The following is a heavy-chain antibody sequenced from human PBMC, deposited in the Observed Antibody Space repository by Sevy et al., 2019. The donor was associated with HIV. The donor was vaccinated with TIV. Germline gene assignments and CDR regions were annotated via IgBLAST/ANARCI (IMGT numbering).Heavy chain of an antibody. V-gene: IGHV3-49*03. CDR2: IRSKLYGGTT. CDR1: GFSFDNYV. J-gene: IGHJ5*02. D-gene: IGHD2-2*01. Sequence: GGSLRLSCSASGFSFDNYVMNWFRQAPGKGLEWVGFIRSKLYGGTTEYAASVKGRFTISRDDSKSIAYLQMNSLKTDDSGVYYCRRERVGSQSYAADHWGQGTLVTVSS. CDR3: RRERVGSQSYAADH.